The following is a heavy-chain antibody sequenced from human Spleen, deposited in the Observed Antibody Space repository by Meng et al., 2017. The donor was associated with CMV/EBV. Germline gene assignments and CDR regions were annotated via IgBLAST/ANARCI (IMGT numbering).Heavy chain of an antibody. Sequence: GESLKISCAGSGFTFSSYAMSWVRQAPGKCPEWVSVIYHGGTTTYYADSVKGRFTISRDDSKQTVYLQMNSLRAEDTAVYYCAKSIWFGELSLFGYWGQGIPVTVSS. D-gene: IGHD3-10*01. CDR2: IYHGGTTT. CDR1: GFTFSSYA. J-gene: IGHJ4*02. V-gene: IGHV3-23*03. CDR3: AKSIWFGELSLFGY.